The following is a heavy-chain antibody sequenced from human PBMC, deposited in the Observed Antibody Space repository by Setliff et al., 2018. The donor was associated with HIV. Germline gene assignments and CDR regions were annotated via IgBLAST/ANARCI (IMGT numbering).Heavy chain of an antibody. CDR1: GGSISSGSYY. CDR3: ASYDILTGPLGY. D-gene: IGHD3-9*01. J-gene: IGHJ4*02. V-gene: IGHV4-61*09. CDR2: IYISGST. Sequence: ASETLSLTCTVSGGSISSGSYYWNWIRQPAGKGLEWIGHIYISGSTNYNPSFNSRVTISVDTSKNQFSLKLSSVTAADTAVYYCASYDILTGPLGYWGQGTLVTVSS.